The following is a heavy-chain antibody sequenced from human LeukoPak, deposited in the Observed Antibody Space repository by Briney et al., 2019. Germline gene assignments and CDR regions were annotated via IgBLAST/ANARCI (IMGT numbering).Heavy chain of an antibody. CDR2: INPNSGGT. CDR1: GYTFTGYF. Sequence: GSSVKVSCKASGYTFTGYFMHWVRPAPAQGLEGMGWINPNSGGTNYAQKFQGRVTMTRDTSISPAYMEPSRLTSDDTAVYCCERDRARVVTSYYFDYWGQGTLVTVSS. CDR3: ERDRARVVTSYYFDY. J-gene: IGHJ4*02. V-gene: IGHV1-2*02. D-gene: IGHD2-2*01.